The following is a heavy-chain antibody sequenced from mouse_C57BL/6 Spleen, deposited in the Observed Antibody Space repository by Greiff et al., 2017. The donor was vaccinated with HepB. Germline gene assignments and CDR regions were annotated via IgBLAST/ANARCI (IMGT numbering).Heavy chain of an antibody. CDR2: IYPGDGDT. V-gene: IGHV1-80*01. J-gene: IGHJ3*01. CDR3: ASEGYDGFAY. D-gene: IGHD2-2*01. CDR1: GYAFSSYW. Sequence: VQLVESGAELVKPGASVKISCKASGYAFSSYWMNWVKQRPGKGLEWIGQIYPGDGDTNYNGKFKGKATLTADKSSSTAYMQLSSLTSEDSAVYFCASEGYDGFAYWGQGTLVTVSA.